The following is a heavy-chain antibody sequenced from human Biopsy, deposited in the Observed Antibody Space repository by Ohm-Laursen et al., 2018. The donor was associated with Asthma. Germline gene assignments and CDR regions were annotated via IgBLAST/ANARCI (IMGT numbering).Heavy chain of an antibody. V-gene: IGHV4-39*02. CDR1: GDAMSTSGSY. D-gene: IGHD6-6*01. CDR3: ARAVSSSSYWYFDL. CDR2: IYCSGRT. J-gene: IGHJ2*01. Sequence: TLSLTCIVSGDAMSTSGSYWGWIRQSPGKGLEWIGSIYCSGRTYYNPSLESRVTISADTSKNHFSLKVTSVTAADTAVYYCARAVSSSSYWYFDLWAVATWSLSPQ.